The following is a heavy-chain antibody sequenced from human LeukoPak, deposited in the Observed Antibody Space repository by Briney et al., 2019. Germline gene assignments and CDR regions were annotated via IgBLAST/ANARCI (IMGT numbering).Heavy chain of an antibody. D-gene: IGHD6-13*01. Sequence: ASVKLSCKASGYTFTTYGISWVRHAPGQGLEWMGWISPYTGNTNYTQNLQGRVTMTTNTSTSTAYMELRSLRSDDPAVYYCARGGAIANDYWGQGTLATVSS. CDR2: ISPYTGNT. CDR1: GYTFTTYG. J-gene: IGHJ4*02. CDR3: ARGGAIANDY. V-gene: IGHV1-18*01.